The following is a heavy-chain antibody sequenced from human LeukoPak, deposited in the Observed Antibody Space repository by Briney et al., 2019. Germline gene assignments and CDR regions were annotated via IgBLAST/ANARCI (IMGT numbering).Heavy chain of an antibody. CDR1: GLTFSSYA. D-gene: IGHD6-19*01. J-gene: IGHJ5*01. CDR3: ARGYSSGWFDY. Sequence: GGSLRLSCAASGLTFSSYAMSWVRQAPGKGLEWVSTISGSGGSIWYADSVKGRFTISRDNSKNTLYLQMNSLRAEDTAVYYCARGYSSGWFDYWGQGTLVTVSS. V-gene: IGHV3-23*01. CDR2: ISGSGGSI.